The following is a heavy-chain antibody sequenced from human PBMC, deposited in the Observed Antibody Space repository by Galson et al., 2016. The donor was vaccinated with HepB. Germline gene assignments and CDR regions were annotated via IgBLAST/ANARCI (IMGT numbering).Heavy chain of an antibody. J-gene: IGHJ4*02. CDR2: IYPGDSDT. D-gene: IGHD5-18*01. Sequence: QSGAEVKKPGESLKISCKGSGYRFTSYWIGWVRQMPGKGLEWMGIIYPGDSDTRYSPSFQGQVTISADKSISSAYLQWSSLKASDTAIYYCARHWAPNVDTAIVDYWGQGTLVTVSS. CDR3: ARHWAPNVDTAIVDY. V-gene: IGHV5-51*01. CDR1: GYRFTSYW.